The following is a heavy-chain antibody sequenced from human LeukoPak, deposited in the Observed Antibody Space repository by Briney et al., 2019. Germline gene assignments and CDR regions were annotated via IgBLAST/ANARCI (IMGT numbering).Heavy chain of an antibody. D-gene: IGHD3-10*01. CDR1: GFTFSSYS. J-gene: IGHJ4*02. V-gene: IGHV3-21*01. Sequence: PGGSLRLSCAASGFTFSSYSMNWVRQAPGKGLEWVSSISSSSSYIYYADSVKGRFTISRDNAKNSLYLQMNSLRAEDTAVYYCARDQHYYGSLDYWGQGTLVTVSS. CDR2: ISSSSSYI. CDR3: ARDQHYYGSLDY.